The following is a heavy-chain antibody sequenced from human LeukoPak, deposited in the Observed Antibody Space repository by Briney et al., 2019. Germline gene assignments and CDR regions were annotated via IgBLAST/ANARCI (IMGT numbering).Heavy chain of an antibody. J-gene: IGHJ3*02. V-gene: IGHV4-31*03. Sequence: PSETLSLTCTVSGGSISSGGYYWSWIRQHPGKGLEWIGYIYYSGSTYYNPSLKSRVTISVDTSKNQFSLKLSSVTAADTAVYYCAREVTGYSSSYDAFDIWGQGTMVTVSS. CDR1: GGSISSGGYY. CDR2: IYYSGST. D-gene: IGHD6-13*01. CDR3: AREVTGYSSSYDAFDI.